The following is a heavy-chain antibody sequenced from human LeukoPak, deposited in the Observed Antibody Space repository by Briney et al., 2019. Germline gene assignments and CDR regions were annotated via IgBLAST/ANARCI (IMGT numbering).Heavy chain of an antibody. V-gene: IGHV5-51*01. CDR2: IYPGDSDT. J-gene: IGHJ4*02. CDR3: ARRAAGYSSGSHFDY. D-gene: IGHD6-19*01. CDR1: GYRFTTHW. Sequence: GESLKISCKGSGYRFTTHWIGWVRQKPGKGLEWMGIIYPGDSDTRYSPSFQGQVTISADKSISTAYLQWSSLKASDTAMYYCARRAAGYSSGSHFDYWGQGTLVTVSS.